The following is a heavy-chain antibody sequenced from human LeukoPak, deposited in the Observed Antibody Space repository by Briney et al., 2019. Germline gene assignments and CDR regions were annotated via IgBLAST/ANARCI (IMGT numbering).Heavy chain of an antibody. D-gene: IGHD3-22*01. CDR2: IKGDGNT. V-gene: IGHV3-74*01. CDR3: ARAPSEIGGYYPEYFRH. CDR1: GFPFSSYW. Sequence: GGSLTLSCAASGFPFSSYWKHWVRHAPGKGLVWVSRIKGDGNTNYADSVKGRFTISRDNAKNTVSLQMNSLRAEDTGVYYCARAPSEIGGYYPEYFRHWGQGTLVTVSS. J-gene: IGHJ1*01.